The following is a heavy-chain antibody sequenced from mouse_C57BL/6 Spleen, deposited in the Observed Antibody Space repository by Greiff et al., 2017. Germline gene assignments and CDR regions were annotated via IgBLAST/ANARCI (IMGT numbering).Heavy chain of an antibody. Sequence: VQLKQSGPGMVKPSQSLSLTCTVTGYSITSGYDWHWIRHFPGNKLEWMGYISYSGSTNYNPSLKSRISITHDTSKNHFFLKLNSVTTEDTATYYCARGGGLYYGYDNAMDYWGQGTSVTVSS. CDR1: GYSITSGYD. CDR2: ISYSGST. V-gene: IGHV3-1*01. CDR3: ARGGGLYYGYDNAMDY. J-gene: IGHJ4*01. D-gene: IGHD2-2*01.